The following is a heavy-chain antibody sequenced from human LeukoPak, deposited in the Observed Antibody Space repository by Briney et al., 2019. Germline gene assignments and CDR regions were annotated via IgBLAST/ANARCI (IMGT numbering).Heavy chain of an antibody. CDR3: ARDRPNAYCGGDCHFTFDY. CDR1: GFTFTIHD. V-gene: IGHV3-48*03. D-gene: IGHD2-21*02. J-gene: IGHJ4*02. Sequence: GGSLRLSCAASGFTFTIHDMWWVRQAPGKGLEWVSYISSSGSTIYYADSVKGRFTISRDNAKNSLYLQMNSLRAEDTAVYYCARDRPNAYCGGDCHFTFDYWGQGTLVTVSS. CDR2: ISSSGSTI.